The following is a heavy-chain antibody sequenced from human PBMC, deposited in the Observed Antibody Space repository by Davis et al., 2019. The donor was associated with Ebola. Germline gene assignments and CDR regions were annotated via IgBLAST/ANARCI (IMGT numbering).Heavy chain of an antibody. V-gene: IGHV4-61*01. D-gene: IGHD5-12*01. CDR2: IYSGGST. CDR1: GGSVSSGNNY. CDR3: ARGYANWFDP. Sequence: MPSETLSLTCTISGGSVSSGNNYWNWIRQPPGKALEWIAYIYSGGSTNYNPSLKSRVTISVDTSKNQFSLKLSSVTAADTAVYYCARGYANWFDPWGQGTLVTVSS. J-gene: IGHJ5*02.